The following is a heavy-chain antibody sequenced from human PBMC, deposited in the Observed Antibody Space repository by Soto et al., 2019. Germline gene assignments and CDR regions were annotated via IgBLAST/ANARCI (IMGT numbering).Heavy chain of an antibody. Sequence: QVHLVQSGAEVQKPGASVTLSCKASGYSFTAYYTYYMHWVRQAPGQGLEWMGMVKPGGDYTIYAQKIQGRVSMTTDTSMSTLYMELSSLTSEDTAVYYCAREALTGYRDFDYWGQGTLVTVSS. V-gene: IGHV1-46*01. CDR2: VKPGGDYT. J-gene: IGHJ4*02. D-gene: IGHD3-9*01. CDR3: AREALTGYRDFDY. CDR1: GYSFTAYYTYY.